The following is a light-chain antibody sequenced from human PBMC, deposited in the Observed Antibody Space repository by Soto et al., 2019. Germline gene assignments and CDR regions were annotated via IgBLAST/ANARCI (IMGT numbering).Light chain of an antibody. Sequence: EIVMTQSPATLSVSPGEGATLSCRASQSVGSSLAWYQQKPGQAPRLLIYGAFTRVAGVPARFSGSGSGTEFTLTISSLQSDDFAVYYCQQYIDWPVYTFGPGTKLEIK. V-gene: IGKV3-15*01. CDR3: QQYIDWPVYT. CDR1: QSVGSS. J-gene: IGKJ2*01. CDR2: GAF.